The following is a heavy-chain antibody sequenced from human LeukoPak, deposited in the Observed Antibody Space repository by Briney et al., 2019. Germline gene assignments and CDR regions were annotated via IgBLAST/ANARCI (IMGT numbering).Heavy chain of an antibody. CDR2: IYSGGST. J-gene: IGHJ4*02. CDR1: GFTVSSNY. V-gene: IGHV3-66*01. D-gene: IGHD6-13*01. CDR3: ARDRGQLKARDNFDY. Sequence: GGSLRLSCAASGFTVSSNYMSWVRQAPGKGLEWVSVIYSGGSTYYADSVKGRFTISRDNSKNTLYLQMNSLRAEDTAVYYCARDRGQLKARDNFDYWGQGTLVTVSS.